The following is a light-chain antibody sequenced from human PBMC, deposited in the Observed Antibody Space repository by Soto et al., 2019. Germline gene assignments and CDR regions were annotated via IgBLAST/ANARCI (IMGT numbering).Light chain of an antibody. CDR3: CSYAGRSPVV. J-gene: IGLJ2*01. V-gene: IGLV2-8*01. CDR2: EVN. Sequence: QSALTQPPSASGSPGQSVAISCTGTSSDVGGYNYVSWYQQHPGKAPKLMIYEVNKRPSGVPDRFSGSKSGNTASLTVSGLQAEDEADYYCCSYAGRSPVVFGGGTKLTVL. CDR1: SSDVGGYNY.